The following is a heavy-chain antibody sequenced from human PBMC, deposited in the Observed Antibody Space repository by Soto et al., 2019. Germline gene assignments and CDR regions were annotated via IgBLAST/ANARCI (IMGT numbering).Heavy chain of an antibody. D-gene: IGHD3-9*01. J-gene: IGHJ5*02. V-gene: IGHV3-7*01. CDR3: AREQTQMYYDILNWFGH. CDR1: GFTFISYW. Sequence: GGSLRLSCADSGFTFISYWMSWVRQAPGKGLEWVASIKQDGSEKYYVDSVKGRFTISRDNAKNSLYLQMNSLRAEDTAVYYCAREQTQMYYDILNWFGHWGQGTLVTVSS. CDR2: IKQDGSEK.